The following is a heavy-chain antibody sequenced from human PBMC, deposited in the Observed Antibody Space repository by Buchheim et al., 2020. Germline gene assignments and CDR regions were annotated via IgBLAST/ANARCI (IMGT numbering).Heavy chain of an antibody. J-gene: IGHJ4*02. V-gene: IGHV1-8*01. CDR2: MNPNSGNT. D-gene: IGHD3-22*01. CDR3: ARWSGSSGYYVLSTYYFDY. CDR1: GYTFTSYD. Sequence: QVQLVQSGAEVKKPGASVKVSCKASGYTFTSYDINWVRQATGQGLEWMGWMNPNSGNTGYAQKFQGRVTMTRNTSISTAYMELSSLRSEETAVYYCARWSGSSGYYVLSTYYFDYWGQGTL.